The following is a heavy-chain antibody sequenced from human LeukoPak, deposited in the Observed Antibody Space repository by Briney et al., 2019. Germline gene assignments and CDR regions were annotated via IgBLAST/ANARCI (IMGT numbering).Heavy chain of an antibody. J-gene: IGHJ4*02. CDR2: ISGSGGST. D-gene: IGHD3-22*01. CDR3: ARGSTYYDSSGQVPFDY. Sequence: QPGGSLRLSCAASGFTFSSYAMSWVRQAPGKGLEWVSAISGSGGSTYYADSVKGRFTISRDNGKNTLYLQMNSLRAEDTAVYYCARGSTYYDSSGQVPFDYWGQGTLVTVSS. CDR1: GFTFSSYA. V-gene: IGHV3-23*01.